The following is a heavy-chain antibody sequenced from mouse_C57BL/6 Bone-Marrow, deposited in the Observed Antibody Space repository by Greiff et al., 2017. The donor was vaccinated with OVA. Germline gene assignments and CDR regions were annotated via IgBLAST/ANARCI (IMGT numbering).Heavy chain of an antibody. CDR3: ARRGSGSSDAMDY. CDR2: INPSNGGT. Sequence: QVQLQQPGTELVKPGASVKLSCKASGYTFTSYWMHWVKQRPGKGLEWIGNINPSNGGTKYNEKFKSKATLTVNKSSSTAYMQLSSLTSEDSAIYYCARRGSGSSDAMDYWGQGTSVTVSS. V-gene: IGHV1-53*01. J-gene: IGHJ4*01. D-gene: IGHD1-1*01. CDR1: GYTFTSYW.